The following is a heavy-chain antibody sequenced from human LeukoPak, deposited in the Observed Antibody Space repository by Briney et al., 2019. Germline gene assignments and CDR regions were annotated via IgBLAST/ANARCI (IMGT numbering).Heavy chain of an antibody. Sequence: VASVKVSCKASGGTFSSYAISWVRQAPGQGLEWMGGIIPIFGTANYAQKFQGRVTITADESTSTAYMELSSLRAEDTAVYYCAKSLGYCSSTSCYTADYWGQGTLVTVSS. V-gene: IGHV1-69*01. J-gene: IGHJ4*02. CDR1: GGTFSSYA. CDR3: AKSLGYCSSTSCYTADY. D-gene: IGHD2-2*02. CDR2: IIPIFGTA.